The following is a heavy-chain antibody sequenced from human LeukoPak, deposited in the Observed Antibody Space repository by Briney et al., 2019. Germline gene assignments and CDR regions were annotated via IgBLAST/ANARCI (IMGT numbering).Heavy chain of an antibody. D-gene: IGHD3-22*01. CDR3: ARAGDSSGFHYYYYGMDV. Sequence: SETLSLTCTVAGGSISSHYWSWIRQPPGKGLECIGYIYYSGSTNYNPSLKSRVTISVDTSRTQFSLKLSSVTAADTAVYYCARAGDSSGFHYYYYGMDVSGQGTTVTVSS. V-gene: IGHV4-59*11. CDR1: GGSISSHY. CDR2: IYYSGST. J-gene: IGHJ6*02.